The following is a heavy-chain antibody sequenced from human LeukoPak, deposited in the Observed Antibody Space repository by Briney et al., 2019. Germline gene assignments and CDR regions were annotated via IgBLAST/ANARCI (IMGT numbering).Heavy chain of an antibody. V-gene: IGHV4-59*08. CDR1: GDSMSSYY. D-gene: IGHD1-1*01. CDR3: ARVVQPLTTFDY. Sequence: QSSETLSLTCTVSGDSMSSYYWSWIRQPPGKGLEWIGYIYYSGSTSYDHSLKSRVTIAVDTSKNQFSLKLSSVTAADTAVYYCARVVQPLTTFDYWGQGTLVTVSS. CDR2: IYYSGST. J-gene: IGHJ4*02.